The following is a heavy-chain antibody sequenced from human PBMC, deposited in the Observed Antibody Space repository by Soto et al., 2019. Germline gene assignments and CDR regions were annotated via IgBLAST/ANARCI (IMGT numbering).Heavy chain of an antibody. CDR2: MNPNSGNT. CDR3: ATSVWSGYYTGYYYYYGMDV. J-gene: IGHJ6*02. CDR1: GYTFTSYD. D-gene: IGHD3-3*01. Sequence: ASVKVSCKASGYTFTSYDINWVRQATGQGLEWMGWMNPNSGNTGYAQKFQGRVTMTRNTSISTAYMELSGLRSEDTAVYYCATSVWSGYYTGYYYYYGMDVWGQATTVTVS. V-gene: IGHV1-8*01.